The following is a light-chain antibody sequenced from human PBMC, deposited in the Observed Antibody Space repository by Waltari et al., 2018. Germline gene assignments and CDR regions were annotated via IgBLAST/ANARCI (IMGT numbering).Light chain of an antibody. V-gene: IGKV3-11*01. Sequence: EIVLTQSPATLSVSPGHTATLSCRASQSVGSYLAWYQQKPRQPPRLLIYDASNRATGGPARFRGSGSGTDFTLTISSLEAEDFAVYYCQQRSNWTPHTFGQGARLEIK. J-gene: IGKJ2*01. CDR2: DAS. CDR3: QQRSNWTPHT. CDR1: QSVGSY.